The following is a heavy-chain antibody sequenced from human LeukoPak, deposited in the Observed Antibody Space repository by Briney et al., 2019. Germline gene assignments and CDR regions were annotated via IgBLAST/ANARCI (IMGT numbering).Heavy chain of an antibody. CDR1: GFTFSNYW. CDR2: IKRDGSDN. V-gene: IGHV3-7*01. Sequence: GGSLRLSCAASGFTFSNYWMSWVRQAPGKGLEWVANIKRDGSDNYYVGSVEGRFTISRDNAKNSLYLQMSSLRAEDTAIYYCAKDPNGDYIGTFDIWGQGTMVIVS. CDR3: AKDPNGDYIGTFDI. J-gene: IGHJ3*02. D-gene: IGHD4-17*01.